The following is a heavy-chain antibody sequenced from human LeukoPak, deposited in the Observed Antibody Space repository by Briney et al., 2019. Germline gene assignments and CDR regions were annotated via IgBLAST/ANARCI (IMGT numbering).Heavy chain of an antibody. CDR2: IYSGGST. CDR1: AFTVSSNY. J-gene: IGHJ4*02. D-gene: IGHD6-19*01. CDR3: ARTRVSSGWYGVRLDYFDY. V-gene: IGHV3-53*01. Sequence: GGSLRLSCAASAFTVSSNYMSWVRQAPGKGLEWVSVIYSGGSTYYADSVKGRFTISRDNSKNTLYLQMNSLRAEDTAVYYCARTRVSSGWYGVRLDYFDYWGQGTLVTVSS.